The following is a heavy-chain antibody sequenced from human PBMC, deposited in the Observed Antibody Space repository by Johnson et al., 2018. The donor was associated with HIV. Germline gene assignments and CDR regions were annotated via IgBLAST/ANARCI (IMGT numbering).Heavy chain of an antibody. V-gene: IGHV3-7*05. CDR2: IKQDGSEK. CDR3: ARESTRITMILVARAYAFDM. D-gene: IGHD3-22*01. CDR1: GFTFSRYW. J-gene: IGHJ3*02. Sequence: VQLVESGGGLVQPGGSLRLSCAASGFTFSRYWMSWVRQAPGKGLEWVANIKQDGSEKYYVDSVKCRFTISRDNAKNSVYLQMNSLRAEDTAVYYCARESTRITMILVARAYAFDMWGQGTMVTVSS.